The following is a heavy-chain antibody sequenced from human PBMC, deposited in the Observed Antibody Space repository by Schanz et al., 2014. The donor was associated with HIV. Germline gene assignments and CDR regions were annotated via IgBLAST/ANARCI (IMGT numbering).Heavy chain of an antibody. J-gene: IGHJ5*02. D-gene: IGHD2-2*01. CDR3: TRAPFDCTYTGCLRDVSLYP. Sequence: LVQSGASVKVSCKAAGYSFSSDGLSGVRQAPGQGLEWMGWISVYHNKTNYAQKFQGRVTMTRDTSTSTVDMELSGLRSEDTAMYYCTRAPFDCTYTGCLRDVSLYPWGQGTLVTVSS. CDR1: GYSFSSDG. CDR2: ISVYHNKT. V-gene: IGHV1-18*01.